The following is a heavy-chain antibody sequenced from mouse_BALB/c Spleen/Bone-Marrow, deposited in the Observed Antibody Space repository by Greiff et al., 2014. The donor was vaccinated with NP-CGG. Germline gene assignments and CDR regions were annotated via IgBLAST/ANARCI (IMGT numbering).Heavy chain of an antibody. J-gene: IGHJ2*01. CDR1: GFNVKDTH. D-gene: IGHD2-2*01. V-gene: IGHV14-3*02. CDR3: ASYVYGYYFDY. CDR2: IDPADGNT. Sequence: VQLKQSGAELVKPGAPVKLSCTASGFNVKDTHIHWVKQRPGQGLEWIGRIDPADGNTKYDPKFQSKATITADTSSNTAYLQLSSLASEDTAVYYCASYVYGYYFDYWGQGTTLTVSS.